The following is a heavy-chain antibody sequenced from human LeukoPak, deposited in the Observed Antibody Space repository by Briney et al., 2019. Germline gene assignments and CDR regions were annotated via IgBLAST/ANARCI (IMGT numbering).Heavy chain of an antibody. D-gene: IGHD3-10*01. CDR3: ARAIRGGGWSPFDY. Sequence: GGSLRLSCAASGSTVRSNYMSWVRQAPGKGLEWVSVIYSGGSTYYADSVKGRFTISRDNSKNTLYLQMNSLRAEDTAVYYCARAIRGGGWSPFDYWAQGTLVAVSS. CDR2: IYSGGST. V-gene: IGHV3-53*01. J-gene: IGHJ4*02. CDR1: GSTVRSNY.